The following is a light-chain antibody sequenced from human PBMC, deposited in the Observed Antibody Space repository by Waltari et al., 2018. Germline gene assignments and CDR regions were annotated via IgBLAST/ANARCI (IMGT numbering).Light chain of an antibody. V-gene: IGLV1-51*01. CDR2: DNN. CDR3: GTWDSSLSAGV. CDR1: STHIGIHY. J-gene: IGLJ2*01. Sequence: SVLTQPPSVSAAPGQKVTISCSGSSTHIGIHYVSWYQPLPGTAPKLLIYDNNKRPSGIPDRVSGSKSGTSSTRGITGLQTGDEADYYCGTWDSSLSAGVFGGGTKVTVL.